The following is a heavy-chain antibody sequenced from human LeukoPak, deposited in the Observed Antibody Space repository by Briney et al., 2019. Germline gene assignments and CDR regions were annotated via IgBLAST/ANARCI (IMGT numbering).Heavy chain of an antibody. D-gene: IGHD3-3*01. CDR1: GGSISSSNW. Sequence: PSETLSLTCAVSGGSISSSNWWSWVRQPPGKGLEWIGYIYYSGSTYYNPSLKSRVTISVDTSKNQFSLKLSSVTAADTAVYYCARHVYDFWSGSFYYFDYWGQGTLVTVSS. V-gene: IGHV4-4*02. CDR2: IYYSGST. J-gene: IGHJ4*02. CDR3: ARHVYDFWSGSFYYFDY.